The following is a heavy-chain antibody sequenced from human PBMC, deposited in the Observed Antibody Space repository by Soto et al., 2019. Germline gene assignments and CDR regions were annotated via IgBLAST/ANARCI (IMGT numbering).Heavy chain of an antibody. D-gene: IGHD3-22*01. CDR1: GCSISSYY. J-gene: IGHJ4*02. V-gene: IGHV4-59*01. CDR2: IYYSGST. Sequence: SETLSLTCTFSGCSISSYYWSWIRQPPGKGLEWIGYIYYSGSTNYNPSLKSRVTISVDTSKNQFSLKLSSVTATDTAVYYCARVGDSGYYAFFDYWGQGTLVTVSS. CDR3: ARVGDSGYYAFFDY.